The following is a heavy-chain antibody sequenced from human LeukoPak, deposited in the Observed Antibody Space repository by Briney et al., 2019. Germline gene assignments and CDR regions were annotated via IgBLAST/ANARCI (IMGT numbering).Heavy chain of an antibody. V-gene: IGHV1-69*13. CDR1: GGTFSSYA. CDR2: IIPIFGTA. Sequence: GASVKVSCKASGGTFSSYAISWVRQAPGQGPEWMGGIIPIFGTANYAQKFQGRVTITADESTSTAYMELSSLRSEDTAVYYCARVLIRAVAGPRPYYYYGMDVWGQGTTVTVSS. J-gene: IGHJ6*02. D-gene: IGHD6-19*01. CDR3: ARVLIRAVAGPRPYYYYGMDV.